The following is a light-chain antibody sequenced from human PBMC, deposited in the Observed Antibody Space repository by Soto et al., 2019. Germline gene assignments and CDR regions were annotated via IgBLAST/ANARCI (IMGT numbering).Light chain of an antibody. CDR1: QSFSSNN. CDR3: QQYGSSLGT. Sequence: EVGLTQSPGTLSFSPGERSTLSCRSSQSFSSNNLAWYQQRPGQSPRVVIYRASSRATGIPDRFSGSGSGTDFTLTISRLEPEDFAVYYCQQYGSSLGTFGQGTKVDIK. CDR2: RAS. J-gene: IGKJ1*01. V-gene: IGKV3-20*01.